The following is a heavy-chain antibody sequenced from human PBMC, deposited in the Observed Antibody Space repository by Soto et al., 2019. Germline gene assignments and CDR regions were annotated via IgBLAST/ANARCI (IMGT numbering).Heavy chain of an antibody. CDR3: ARALGYSGYAGMDV. CDR1: GYTFTGYY. D-gene: IGHD5-12*01. J-gene: IGHJ6*02. Sequence: VSVKVSCKASGYTFTGYYMHWVRQAPGQGLEWMGWINPNSGGTNYAQKFQGWVTMTRDTSISTAYMELRSLRSDDTAVYYCARALGYSGYAGMDVWGQGTTVTVSS. CDR2: INPNSGGT. V-gene: IGHV1-2*04.